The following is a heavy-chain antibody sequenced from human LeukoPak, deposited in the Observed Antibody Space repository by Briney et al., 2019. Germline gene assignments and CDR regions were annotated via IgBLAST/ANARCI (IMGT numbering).Heavy chain of an antibody. CDR2: IYYSGST. J-gene: IGHJ5*02. CDR1: GGSINSYY. CDR3: ARDPFIAAAFSNVFDP. V-gene: IGHV4-59*12. Sequence: ASETLSLTCTVSGGSINSYYWTWIRQPPGKGLEWIGYIYYSGSTNYNPSLKSRVTISVDTSKNQFSLKLSSVTAADTAVYYCARDPFIAAAFSNVFDPWGQGTLVTVSS. D-gene: IGHD6-13*01.